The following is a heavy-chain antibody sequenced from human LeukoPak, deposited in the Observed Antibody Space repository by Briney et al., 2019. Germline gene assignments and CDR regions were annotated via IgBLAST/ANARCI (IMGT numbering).Heavy chain of an antibody. CDR3: AKSGYNRFDY. CDR1: GFTFSNYG. D-gene: IGHD5-24*01. CDR2: FSGSGGGT. V-gene: IGHV3-23*01. J-gene: IGHJ4*02. Sequence: GGSLRLSCAVSGFTFSNYGMSWVRQAPGKGLEWVSSFSGSGGGTYYADSVKGRFTISRDNSKNTLYLQMNSLRAEDTAVYYCAKSGYNRFDYWGQGTLVTVSS.